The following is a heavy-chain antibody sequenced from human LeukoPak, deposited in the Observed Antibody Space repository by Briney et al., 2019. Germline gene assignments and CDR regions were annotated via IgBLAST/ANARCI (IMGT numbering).Heavy chain of an antibody. D-gene: IGHD5-12*01. CDR1: GFTFSNYA. Sequence: GGSLRLSCVASGFTFSNYAMTWVRQVPGKGLEWVSTISDSGAKYYADSVKGRFTISRDNSKSTLYLEMSSLRAEDTAVYYCAKGGSEYFQHWGQGTLVTVSS. CDR2: ISDSGAK. CDR3: AKGGSEYFQH. V-gene: IGHV3-23*01. J-gene: IGHJ1*01.